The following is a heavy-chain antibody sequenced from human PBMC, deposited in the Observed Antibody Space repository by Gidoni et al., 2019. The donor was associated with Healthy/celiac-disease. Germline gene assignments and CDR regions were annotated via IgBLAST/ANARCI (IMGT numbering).Heavy chain of an antibody. Sequence: QITLNDTGLTLVKLTQTLTLTCTFYGFSLSISGVGVGWFRQPPGKALEWLTLIYWNDYKRYIPSLKSRLTNTKDTSKNRVVLTMTNMDPVDTATYYCANSSGAVGAPGYWGQGTLVTVSS. CDR2: IYWNDYK. CDR3: ANSSGAVGAPGY. J-gene: IGHJ4*02. V-gene: IGHV2-5*01. CDR1: GFSLSISGVG. D-gene: IGHD1-26*01.